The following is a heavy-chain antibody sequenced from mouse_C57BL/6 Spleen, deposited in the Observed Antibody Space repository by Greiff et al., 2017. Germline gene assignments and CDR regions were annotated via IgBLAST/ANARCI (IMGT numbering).Heavy chain of an antibody. CDR2: ISYDGSN. CDR1: GYSITGGYY. Sequence: EVKLMEPGPGLVKPSQSLSLTCSVTGYSITGGYYWNWIRQFPGNKLEWMGYISYDGSNNYNPSLKNRISITRDTSKNQFFLKLNSVTTEDTATYYCASIYYYGSFAYWGQGTLVTVSA. D-gene: IGHD1-1*01. V-gene: IGHV3-6*01. CDR3: ASIYYYGSFAY. J-gene: IGHJ3*01.